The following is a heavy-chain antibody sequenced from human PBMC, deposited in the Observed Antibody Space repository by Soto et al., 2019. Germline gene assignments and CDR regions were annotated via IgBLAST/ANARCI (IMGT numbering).Heavy chain of an antibody. CDR1: GGSISSGDYY. J-gene: IGHJ1*01. V-gene: IGHV4-30-4*01. Sequence: PSETLSLTCTVSGGSISSGDYYWSWIRHPPGKGLEWIGYIYYSGSTYYNPSLKSRVTISVDTSKNQFSLKLSSVTAADTAVYYCVSVDSYDTMSYRLFSDWGQGTLVTVSS. D-gene: IGHD3-10*02. CDR3: VSVDSYDTMSYRLFSD. CDR2: IYYSGST.